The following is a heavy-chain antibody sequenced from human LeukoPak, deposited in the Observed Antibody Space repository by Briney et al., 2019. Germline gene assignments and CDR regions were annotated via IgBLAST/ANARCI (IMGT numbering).Heavy chain of an antibody. D-gene: IGHD6-13*01. CDR3: SRGSAVDALHI. CDR1: GDSISNGGYC. Sequence: SETLSLTCTVSGDSISNGGYCWSWIRQRPGEGLEWIGYIYYSGSTYYNPSLKSRVIISVDTSKNHFSLRLTSVTAADTAVYYCSRGSAVDALHIWGQGTMVTVSS. CDR2: IYYSGST. V-gene: IGHV4-31*03. J-gene: IGHJ3*02.